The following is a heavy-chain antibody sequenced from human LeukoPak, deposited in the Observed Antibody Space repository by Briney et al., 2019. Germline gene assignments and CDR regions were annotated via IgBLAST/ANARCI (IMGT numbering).Heavy chain of an antibody. CDR2: INSDGSSA. J-gene: IGHJ3*02. CDR3: ARDNRAYDSSGYYYWLGVEGHDAFDI. CDR1: GFTFSSYW. Sequence: GGSLRLSCAASGFTFSSYWMHWVRQAPGKGLVWVSRINSDGSSASYADSVKGRFTISRGNAKNTLYLQMNSLRAEDTAVYYCARDNRAYDSSGYYYWLGVEGHDAFDIWGQGTMVTVSS. D-gene: IGHD3-22*01. V-gene: IGHV3-74*01.